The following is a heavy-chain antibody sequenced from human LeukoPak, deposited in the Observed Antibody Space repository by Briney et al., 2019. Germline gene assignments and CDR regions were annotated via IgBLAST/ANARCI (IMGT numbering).Heavy chain of an antibody. J-gene: IGHJ4*02. V-gene: IGHV4-39*01. CDR2: IYYSGST. CDR1: GGSISSSSYY. CDR3: ARARIAADLFDY. Sequence: SETLCLTCTVSGGSISSSSYYWGWIRQPPGKGLEWIGSIYYSGSTYYNPSLKSRVTISVDTSKNQFSLKLSSVTAADTAVYYCARARIAADLFDYWGQGTLVTVSS. D-gene: IGHD6-25*01.